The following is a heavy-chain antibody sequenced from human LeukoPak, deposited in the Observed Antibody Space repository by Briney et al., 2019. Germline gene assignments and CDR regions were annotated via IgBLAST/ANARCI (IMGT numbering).Heavy chain of an antibody. CDR3: ARVWGGLGFLEWIQHMDV. Sequence: SETLSLTCSVSGGSTSDNYWSWIRQPPGKGLEWIGSIHNPGSTNYNPSLRSRVTMSVDTSKNQFSLRLTSVTAADTAIYYCARVWGGLGFLEWIQHMDVWGNGTTVIVSS. D-gene: IGHD3-3*01. J-gene: IGHJ6*03. V-gene: IGHV4-59*12. CDR2: IHNPGST. CDR1: GGSTSDNY.